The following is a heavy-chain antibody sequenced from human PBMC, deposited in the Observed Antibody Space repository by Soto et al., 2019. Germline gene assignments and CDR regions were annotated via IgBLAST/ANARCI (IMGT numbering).Heavy chain of an antibody. J-gene: IGHJ4*02. D-gene: IGHD6-25*01. V-gene: IGHV3-30-3*01. CDR1: GFTFSSYA. CDR3: ARAFSPRSGLDY. Sequence: GGSLRLSCAASGFTFSSYAMHWVRQAPGKGLEWVAVISYDGSNKYYADSVKGRFTISRDNSKNTLYLQMNSLRAEDTAVYYCARAFSPRSGLDYWGQGTLVTVSS. CDR2: ISYDGSNK.